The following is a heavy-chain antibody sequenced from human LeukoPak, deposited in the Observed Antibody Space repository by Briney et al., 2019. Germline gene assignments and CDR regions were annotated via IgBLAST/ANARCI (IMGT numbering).Heavy chain of an antibody. CDR3: AKSGYSGYDLVWYFDY. CDR2: ISGFGDRT. Sequence: GGSLRLSCAASGFTLSNYAMSWVRQAPGKGLEWVSTISGFGDRTHYADSVKGRFTISRDNSKNTLYLQMNSLRAEDTAVYYCAKSGYSGYDLVWYFDYWGQGTLVTVSS. V-gene: IGHV3-23*01. D-gene: IGHD5-12*01. CDR1: GFTLSNYA. J-gene: IGHJ4*02.